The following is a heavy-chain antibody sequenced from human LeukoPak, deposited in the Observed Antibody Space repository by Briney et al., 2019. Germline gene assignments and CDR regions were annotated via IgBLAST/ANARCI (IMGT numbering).Heavy chain of an antibody. CDR1: GYTFTGYY. V-gene: IGHV1-2*02. CDR3: ATTTRSYAPRGAFDF. CDR2: INPNSGDT. Sequence: ASVKVSCKASGYTFTGYYIHWVRQAPGQGLEWLGWINPNSGDTNYSQEFQGRVTMTRDTSISTAYMELSRLRSDDTAVYYCATTTRSYAPRGAFDFWGQGTMVTVYS. D-gene: IGHD5-18*01. J-gene: IGHJ3*01.